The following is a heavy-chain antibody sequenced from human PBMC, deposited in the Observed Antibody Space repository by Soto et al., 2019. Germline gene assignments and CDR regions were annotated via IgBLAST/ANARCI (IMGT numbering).Heavy chain of an antibody. V-gene: IGHV1-69*06. CDR2: IIPIVTTP. D-gene: IGHD3-3*01. J-gene: IGHJ6*02. CDR3: ARVCYNFWSRYHYYGMDV. Sequence: QVRLVQSGAEVKKPGSSVKVSCEASGGTFSSYAVTWVRQAPGQGLEWMGGIIPIVTTPNYAQKFQGRLTISADKSTSTSYMELSSLRSDDTGVYYCARVCYNFWSRYHYYGMDVWGQGPTVIVSS. CDR1: GGTFSSYA.